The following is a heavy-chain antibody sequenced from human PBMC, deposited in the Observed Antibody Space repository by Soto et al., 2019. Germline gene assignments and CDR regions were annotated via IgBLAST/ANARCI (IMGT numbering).Heavy chain of an antibody. CDR3: ARVAETYDYIWGSYDY. Sequence: EVQLVESGGGLVKPGGSLRLSCAASGFTFSSYSMNWVRQAPGKGLEWVSSISSSSSYIYYADSVKGRFTISRDNAKNSLYLQMNSLRAEDTAVYYGARVAETYDYIWGSYDYWGQGTLVTVSS. D-gene: IGHD3-16*01. CDR2: ISSSSSYI. J-gene: IGHJ4*02. V-gene: IGHV3-21*01. CDR1: GFTFSSYS.